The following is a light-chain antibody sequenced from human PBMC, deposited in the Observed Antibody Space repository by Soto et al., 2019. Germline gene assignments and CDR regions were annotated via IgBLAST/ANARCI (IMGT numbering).Light chain of an antibody. Sequence: EIVLTQSPGTLSLSPGERATLSFRASQSVSSNFLAWYQRKPGQAPRLLIYGASSRATGIPDRFSGSGSGTDFTLTISRLEPEDFAVYYCQQYGSLPYTFGQGTKLEIK. CDR1: QSVSSNF. CDR2: GAS. CDR3: QQYGSLPYT. V-gene: IGKV3-20*01. J-gene: IGKJ2*01.